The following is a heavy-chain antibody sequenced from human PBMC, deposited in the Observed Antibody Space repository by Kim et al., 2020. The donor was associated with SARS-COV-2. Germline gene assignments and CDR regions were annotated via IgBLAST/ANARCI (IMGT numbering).Heavy chain of an antibody. CDR1: GFTFSSYD. CDR2: IGTAGDT. J-gene: IGHJ6*02. Sequence: GGSLRLSCAASGFTFSSYDMHWVRQAPGNGLEWVSTIGTAGDTYYPGSLKGRFTISSENDKNSLYLQMNSLRAGDTAVYYCARAVSGSDFPAYYYYGMDVWGQGTTVTVSS. V-gene: IGHV3-13*04. CDR3: ARAVSGSDFPAYYYYGMDV. D-gene: IGHD1-26*01.